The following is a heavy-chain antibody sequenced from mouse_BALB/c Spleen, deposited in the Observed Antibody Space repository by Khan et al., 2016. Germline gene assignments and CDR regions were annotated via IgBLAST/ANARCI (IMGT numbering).Heavy chain of an antibody. D-gene: IGHD3-1*01. J-gene: IGHJ3*01. V-gene: IGHV5-6-4*01. CDR3: TRDSSGGFAY. CDR2: ISSGGSYT. Sequence: EVELVESGGGLVKPGGSLKLSCAASEFTFSSYTMSWVRQTPEKRLEWVATISSGGSYTYYPASVKGRITISRDNAKNTLYLQMSSLKSEDTAMYYCTRDSSGGFAYWGQGTLVTVSA. CDR1: EFTFSSYT.